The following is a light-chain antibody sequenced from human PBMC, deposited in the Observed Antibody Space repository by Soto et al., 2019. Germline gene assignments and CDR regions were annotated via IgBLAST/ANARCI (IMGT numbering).Light chain of an antibody. V-gene: IGKV1-5*03. CDR1: QSISSL. J-gene: IGKJ1*01. Sequence: PMTQSPSTLSASVGDRVTITCRASQSISSLLAWYHQKPGKAPRLLIYKASTLKSGVPSRFRGSGSGTELTITISSLKPDDFATDDCQHYNSYSEAYGQGTKVDIK. CDR2: KAS. CDR3: QHYNSYSEA.